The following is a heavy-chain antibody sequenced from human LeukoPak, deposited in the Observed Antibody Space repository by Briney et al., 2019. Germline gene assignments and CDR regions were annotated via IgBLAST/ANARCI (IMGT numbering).Heavy chain of an antibody. J-gene: IGHJ4*02. CDR3: ARDVWFGAGRTFDY. CDR1: GRSIFSHY. D-gene: IGHD3-10*01. CDR2: IYTSGST. Sequence: PSETLSLTCTVSGRSIFSHYCIWLRQPPGRALEWIARIYTSGSTNYNPSLKNRVSISVDTSKNQSSLKLSSGTAADTAVYYCARDVWFGAGRTFDYWGQGTLVTVSS. V-gene: IGHV4-4*08.